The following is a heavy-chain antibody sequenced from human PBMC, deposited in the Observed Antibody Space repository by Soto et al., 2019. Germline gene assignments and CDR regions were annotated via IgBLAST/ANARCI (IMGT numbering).Heavy chain of an antibody. D-gene: IGHD3-22*01. CDR2: IYHSGST. V-gene: IGHV4-30-2*01. J-gene: IGHJ4*02. CDR1: GGSISSGGYS. Sequence: SETLSLTCAVSGGSISSGGYSWSWIRQPPGKGLEWIGYIYHSGSTYYNPSLKSRVTISVDRSKNQFSLKLSSVTAADTAVYYCAREGYDSSGLDYWGQGTLVTVSS. CDR3: AREGYDSSGLDY.